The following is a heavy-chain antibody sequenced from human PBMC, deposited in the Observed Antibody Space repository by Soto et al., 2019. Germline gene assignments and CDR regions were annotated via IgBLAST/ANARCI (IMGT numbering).Heavy chain of an antibody. CDR3: ASRDPGTSVDY. D-gene: IGHD1-7*01. Sequence: SETLSLTCAVSGGSFTSNNWWTWGRQPPGQGLEWIGEIYRTGSTTYNPSLKSRVTISLDKSENQFSLKVTSLTAADTAVYYCASRDPGTSVDYWGQGTLVTVSS. J-gene: IGHJ4*02. CDR1: GGSFTSNNW. V-gene: IGHV4-4*02. CDR2: IYRTGST.